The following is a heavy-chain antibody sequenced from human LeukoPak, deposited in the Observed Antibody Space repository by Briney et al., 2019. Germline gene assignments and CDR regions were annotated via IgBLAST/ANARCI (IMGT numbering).Heavy chain of an antibody. Sequence: ASVKVSCKASGYTFTGYYMHGVRQAPGQGLEWVGWINLNSGGTNYAQKFRGGVTMTRDTSISTAYMALSRLRSADTAVYYCASEDIVVVPAAGGDSWGQGTLVTVSP. CDR2: INLNSGGT. V-gene: IGHV1-2*02. D-gene: IGHD2-2*01. CDR1: GYTFTGYY. J-gene: IGHJ4*02. CDR3: ASEDIVVVPAAGGDS.